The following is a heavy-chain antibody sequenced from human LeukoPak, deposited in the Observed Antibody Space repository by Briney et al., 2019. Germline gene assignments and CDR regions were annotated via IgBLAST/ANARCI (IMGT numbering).Heavy chain of an antibody. J-gene: IGHJ5*02. CDR1: GYTFTGYY. CDR2: INPNSGGT. CDR3: ARASIGWKRSTYNWFDP. Sequence: ASVKVSCKASGYTFTGYYMHWVRQAPGQGLEWMGRINPNSGGTNYAQKFQGWVTMTRDTSISTAYMELSRLRSDDTAVYYCARASIGWKRSTYNWFDPWGQGTLVTVSS. D-gene: IGHD1-1*01. V-gene: IGHV1-2*04.